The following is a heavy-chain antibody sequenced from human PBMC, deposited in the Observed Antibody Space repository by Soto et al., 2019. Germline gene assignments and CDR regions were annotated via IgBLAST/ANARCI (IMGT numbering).Heavy chain of an antibody. Sequence: PGGSLRLSCAASGFTFSSYSMNWVRQAPGKGLEWVSSISSSSSYIYYADSVKGRFTISRDNAKNSLYLQMNSLRAEDTAVYYCARDDRLMVYAISSFDYWGQGTLVTVSS. V-gene: IGHV3-21*01. CDR2: ISSSSSYI. D-gene: IGHD2-8*01. J-gene: IGHJ4*02. CDR1: GFTFSSYS. CDR3: ARDDRLMVYAISSFDY.